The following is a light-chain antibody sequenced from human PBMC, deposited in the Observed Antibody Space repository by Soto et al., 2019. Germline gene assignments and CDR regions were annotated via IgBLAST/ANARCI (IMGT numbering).Light chain of an antibody. CDR1: SSEVGGYNY. CDR2: DVS. V-gene: IGLV2-14*01. CDR3: SSYTSSSTSRYV. Sequence: QSALTQPASVSGSPGQSITISCTGTSSEVGGYNYVSWYQQHPGKAAKLMIYDVSNRPSGISNRFSGSKSGNTASLTISVLQAEDDADYYCSSYTSSSTSRYVFGTGTKVTVL. J-gene: IGLJ1*01.